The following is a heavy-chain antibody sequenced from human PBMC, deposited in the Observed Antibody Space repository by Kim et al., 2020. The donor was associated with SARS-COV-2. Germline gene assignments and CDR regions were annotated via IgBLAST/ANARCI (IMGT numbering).Heavy chain of an antibody. D-gene: IGHD6-13*01. V-gene: IGHV1-69*04. Sequence: ANYAQKFQGRVTITADKSTSTAYMELSSLRSEDTAVYYCAREGVGQQLRNWGQGTLVTVSS. J-gene: IGHJ4*02. CDR2: A. CDR3: AREGVGQQLRN.